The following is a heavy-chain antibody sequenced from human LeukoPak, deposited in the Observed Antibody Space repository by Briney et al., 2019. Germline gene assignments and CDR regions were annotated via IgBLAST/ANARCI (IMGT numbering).Heavy chain of an antibody. V-gene: IGHV1-69*13. J-gene: IGHJ6*02. CDR1: GGTFSSYA. D-gene: IGHD4-23*01. CDR3: ARDAVVNPPTAYYYGMDV. CDR2: IIPIFGTA. Sequence: SVKVSCKASGGTFSSYAISWVRQAPVQGLEWMGGIIPIFGTANYAQKFQGRVTITADESTSTAYMELSSLRSEDTAVYYCARDAVVNPPTAYYYGMDVWGQGTTVTVSS.